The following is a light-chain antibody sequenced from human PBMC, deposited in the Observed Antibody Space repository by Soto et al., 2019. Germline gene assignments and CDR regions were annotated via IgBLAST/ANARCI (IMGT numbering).Light chain of an antibody. CDR2: AAS. J-gene: IGKJ2*01. Sequence: DIQLTQSPSFLSASVGDRVTITCRASQGISSYLAWYQQKPGKAPKLLIYAASTLQSGVPSRFSGSGSGTEFTLTISSLQPEDFATYYCQHRNSYPPNTFGQGTKLESK. CDR3: QHRNSYPPNT. CDR1: QGISSY. V-gene: IGKV1-9*01.